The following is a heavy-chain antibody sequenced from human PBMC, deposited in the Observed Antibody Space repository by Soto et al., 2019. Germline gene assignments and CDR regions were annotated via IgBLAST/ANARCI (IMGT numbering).Heavy chain of an antibody. CDR3: AKELVNSGWTYFDY. J-gene: IGHJ4*02. CDR2: ISDSGGRT. CDR1: GFTFNTYA. Sequence: LRLSCAASGFTFNTYAMSWVRQAPGKGLEWVSAISDSGGRTYYADSVKGRFTISRDNSKNTLYLQMNSLRAEDTAVYFCAKELVNSGWTYFDYWGQGTLVTVSS. V-gene: IGHV3-23*01. D-gene: IGHD6-19*01.